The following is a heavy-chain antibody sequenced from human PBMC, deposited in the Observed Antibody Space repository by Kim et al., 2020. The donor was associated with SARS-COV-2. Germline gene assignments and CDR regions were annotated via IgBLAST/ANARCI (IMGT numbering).Heavy chain of an antibody. D-gene: IGHD5-18*01. V-gene: IGHV5-51*01. Sequence: GESLKISCKGSGYSFTSYWIGWVRQMPGKGLEWMGIIYPGDTDTRYSPSFQGQVTISADKSISTAYLQWSSLKASDTAMYYCARRKGYSYGPQAFDIWGQGTMVTVSS. CDR3: ARRKGYSYGPQAFDI. CDR1: GYSFTSYW. J-gene: IGHJ3*02. CDR2: IYPGDTDT.